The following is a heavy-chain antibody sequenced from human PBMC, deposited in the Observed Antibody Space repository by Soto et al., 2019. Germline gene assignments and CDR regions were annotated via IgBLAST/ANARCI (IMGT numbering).Heavy chain of an antibody. J-gene: IGHJ6*02. CDR3: ARALTGYGMDV. CDR2: ITTYNGNT. V-gene: IGHV1-18*01. Sequence: QVQLVQSGVEVREPGASVKVSCKAVRYIFTNYGVSWVRQAPGQGLEWMGWITTYNGNTEYAQKFQGRVNMTPDASTSTAYMAVGSLRSDDTAIYYCARALTGYGMDVWGQGTTVTVSS. CDR1: RYIFTNYG.